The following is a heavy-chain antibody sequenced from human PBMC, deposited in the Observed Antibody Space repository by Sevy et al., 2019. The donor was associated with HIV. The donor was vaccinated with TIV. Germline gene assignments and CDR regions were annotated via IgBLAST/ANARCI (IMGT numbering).Heavy chain of an antibody. CDR3: ATTKDYYDSSGYPFDY. Sequence: ASVKVSCKVSGYTLTELSMHWLRQAPGKGLEWVGSFDPEDGETVYEHNFQGRVSMTEDTSTDTAYMEVIRLKFEDTAVYYCATTKDYYDSSGYPFDYWGPGTLVTVSS. D-gene: IGHD3-22*01. CDR1: GYTLTELS. V-gene: IGHV1-24*01. J-gene: IGHJ4*02. CDR2: FDPEDGET.